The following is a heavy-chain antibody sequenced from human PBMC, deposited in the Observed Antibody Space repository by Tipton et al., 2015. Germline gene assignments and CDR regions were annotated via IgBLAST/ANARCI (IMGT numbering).Heavy chain of an antibody. Sequence: GLVKPSETLSLTCGVYGESFSAFYWNWIRQPPGGGLEWIGEINHSGSTTHNPSLKSRVTISVDTSKNQFSLQLSSVTAADTAVYYCARLPHSEATPYLDSLDYNQYGMDVWGQGTTVTVSS. CDR2: INHSGST. CDR3: ARLPHSEATPYLDSLDYNQYGMDV. V-gene: IGHV4-34*01. D-gene: IGHD3/OR15-3a*01. CDR1: GESFSAFY. J-gene: IGHJ6*02.